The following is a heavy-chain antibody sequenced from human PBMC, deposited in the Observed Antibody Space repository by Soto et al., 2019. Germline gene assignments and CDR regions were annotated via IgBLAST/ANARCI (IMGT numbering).Heavy chain of an antibody. J-gene: IGHJ4*02. CDR3: AREYLRGADY. Sequence: QVQLQESGPGLVKPSQTLSLTCTVSGGSISSGGYYWSWIRQHPGKGLEWIGYIYYSGSTYYNPSLTSRVTISLATSKNQFSLKLSSVTAADTAVYYCAREYLRGADYWGQGTLVTVSS. D-gene: IGHD4-17*01. CDR1: GGSISSGGYY. V-gene: IGHV4-31*03. CDR2: IYYSGST.